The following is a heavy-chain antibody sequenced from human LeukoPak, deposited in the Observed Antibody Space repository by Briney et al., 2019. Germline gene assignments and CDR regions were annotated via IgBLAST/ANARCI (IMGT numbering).Heavy chain of an antibody. J-gene: IGHJ3*02. CDR3: ARELMPTAEGGAFDI. Sequence: SETLSLICTVSGVSISSYYWTWMRPPPGRGGEWVGYIYYSGSTDYHPPLKSRATISVGTSNNQFSLHLRSVTAGGTAGYYCARELMPTAEGGAFDIWGQGTMVTVAS. V-gene: IGHV4-59*12. D-gene: IGHD4-17*01. CDR1: GVSISSYY. CDR2: IYYSGST.